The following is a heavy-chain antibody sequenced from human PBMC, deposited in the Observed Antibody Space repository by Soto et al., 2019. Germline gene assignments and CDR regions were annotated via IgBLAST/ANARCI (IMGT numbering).Heavy chain of an antibody. CDR1: GFTFSSYG. V-gene: IGHV3-30*18. J-gene: IGHJ6*03. CDR3: AKDLRPSNYYYYYYMDV. Sequence: GGSLRLSCAASGFTFSSYGMHWVRQAPGKGLEWVAVISYDGSNKYYADSVKGRFTISRDNSKNTLYLQMNSLRAEDTAVYYCAKDLRPSNYYYYYYMDVWGKGTTVTVSS. D-gene: IGHD6-6*01. CDR2: ISYDGSNK.